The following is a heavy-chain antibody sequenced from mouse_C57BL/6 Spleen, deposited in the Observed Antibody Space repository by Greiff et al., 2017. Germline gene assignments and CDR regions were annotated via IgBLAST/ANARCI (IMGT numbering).Heavy chain of an antibody. CDR2: INPGSGGT. CDR3: ARWGVYDGYLDY. Sequence: VQLQQSGAELVRPGTSVKVSCKASGYAFTNYLIEWVKQRPGQGLEWIGVINPGSGGTNYNEKFKGKATLTADKSSSTAYMQLSSLTSEDSAVYFCARWGVYDGYLDYWGQGTTLTVSS. CDR1: GYAFTNYL. D-gene: IGHD2-3*01. J-gene: IGHJ2*01. V-gene: IGHV1-54*01.